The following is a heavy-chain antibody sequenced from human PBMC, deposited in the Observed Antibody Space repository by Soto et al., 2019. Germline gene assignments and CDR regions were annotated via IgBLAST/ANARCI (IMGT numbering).Heavy chain of an antibody. J-gene: IGHJ1*01. CDR2: ISGSGGST. V-gene: IGHV3-23*01. D-gene: IGHD2-15*01. CDR3: AKEGFAAEYFQH. CDR1: GLTFSSYA. Sequence: GGSLRLSCATSGLTFSSYAMSWVRQAPGKGLEWVSAISGSGGSTYYADSVKGRFTISRDNSKNTLYLQMNSLRAEDTAVYYCAKEGFAAEYFQHWGQGTLVTVSS.